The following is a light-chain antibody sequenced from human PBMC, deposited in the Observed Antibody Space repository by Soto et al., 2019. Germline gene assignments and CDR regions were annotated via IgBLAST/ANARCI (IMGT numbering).Light chain of an antibody. CDR2: DVS. CDR1: SSDVGGYKY. J-gene: IGLJ2*01. V-gene: IGLV2-14*01. CDR3: NSYTSSNTRV. Sequence: QSALTQPASVSGSPGQSITISCTGTSSDVGGYKYVSWYQQHPGKAPKLIIYDVSSRPSGVSNRFSGSKSGNTASLTISGLQAEDEAEYYCNSYTSSNTRVFGGGTKLTVL.